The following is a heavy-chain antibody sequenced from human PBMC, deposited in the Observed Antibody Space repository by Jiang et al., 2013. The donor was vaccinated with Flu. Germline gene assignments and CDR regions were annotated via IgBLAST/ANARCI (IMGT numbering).Heavy chain of an antibody. D-gene: IGHD6-13*01. Sequence: SGAEVKKPGASVKVSCKASGFIFTAYYMHWVRQAPGQGLEWMGWINPNTGATNYAQRFQGRVTMTKDASISTAYMELSSLRSEDTAVYYCATYSSSWHNWFDPWGQGTLVTVSS. V-gene: IGHV1-2*02. J-gene: IGHJ5*02. CDR3: ATYSSSWHNWFDP. CDR1: GFIFTAYY. CDR2: INPNTGAT.